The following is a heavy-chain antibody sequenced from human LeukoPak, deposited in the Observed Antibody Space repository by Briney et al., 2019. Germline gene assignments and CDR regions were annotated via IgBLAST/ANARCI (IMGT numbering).Heavy chain of an antibody. CDR3: AKSMVLELPFYFNY. Sequence: QAGGSLSLSCAASGFTFSSYAMSWVRQAPGKGLEWVSAISGSGGSTYYADSVKGRFTISRDNSKNTLYLQMNSLRAEDTAVYYCAKSMVLELPFYFNYWGQGTLVTVSS. V-gene: IGHV3-23*01. CDR1: GFTFSSYA. D-gene: IGHD1-7*01. J-gene: IGHJ4*02. CDR2: ISGSGGST.